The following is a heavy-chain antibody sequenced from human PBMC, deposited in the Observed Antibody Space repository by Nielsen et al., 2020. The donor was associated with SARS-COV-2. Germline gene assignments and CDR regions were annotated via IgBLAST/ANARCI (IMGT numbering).Heavy chain of an antibody. CDR3: TFQVGVDDYYMDV. CDR1: GYTFTNYD. CDR2: MNPSSGDT. J-gene: IGHJ6*03. D-gene: IGHD1-26*01. V-gene: IGHV1-8*01. Sequence: ASVKVSCKASGYTFTNYDIHWVRQATGQGLEWLGWMNPSSGDTGYTEKFQGRVTMTSDTSISTAYMELNSLTSEETAVYFCTFQVGVDDYYMDVWGKGTTVTVSS.